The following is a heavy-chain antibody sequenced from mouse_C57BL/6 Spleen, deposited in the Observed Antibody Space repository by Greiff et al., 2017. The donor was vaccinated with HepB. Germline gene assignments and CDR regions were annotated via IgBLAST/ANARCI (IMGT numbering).Heavy chain of an antibody. CDR1: GYTFTDYY. V-gene: IGHV1-26*01. CDR2: INPNNGGT. D-gene: IGHD2-3*01. Sequence: VQLQQSGPELVKPGASVKISCKASGYTFTDYYMNWVKQSHGKSLEWIGDINPNNGGTSYNQKFKGKATLTVDKSSSTAYMELRSLTSEDSAVYYCARYYDGYYVRYFDYWGQGTTLTVSS. CDR3: ARYYDGYYVRYFDY. J-gene: IGHJ2*01.